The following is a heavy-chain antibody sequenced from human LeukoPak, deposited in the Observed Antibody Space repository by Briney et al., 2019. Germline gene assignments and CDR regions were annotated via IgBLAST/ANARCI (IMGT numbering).Heavy chain of an antibody. V-gene: IGHV3-23*01. CDR1: GFNVSSIY. D-gene: IGHD3-10*01. CDR3: AKAMVRGARNYGMDV. Sequence: GGSLRLSCAASGFNVSSIYMSWVRQAPGKGLEWVSAISGSGGSTYYADSVKGRFTISRDNSKNTLYLQMNSLRAEDTAVYYCAKAMVRGARNYGMDVWGQGTTVTVSS. CDR2: ISGSGGST. J-gene: IGHJ6*02.